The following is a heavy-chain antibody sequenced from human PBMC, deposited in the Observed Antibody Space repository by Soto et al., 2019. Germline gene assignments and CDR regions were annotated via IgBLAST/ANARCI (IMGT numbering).Heavy chain of an antibody. V-gene: IGHV5-51*01. D-gene: IGHD3-10*01. CDR1: GYDFTHYF. CDR3: ANPRGGEVLDQ. Sequence: EVQLLQSGPEVKKPGESLNISCKGSGYDFTHYFIGWVRQMPGKGLEWIGAIYPADSETRYNPAFQGQVTISADKSIRPASPQWSSLKASEPGMYYCANPRGGEVLDQWGQGTLVTVSS. J-gene: IGHJ4*02. CDR2: IYPADSET.